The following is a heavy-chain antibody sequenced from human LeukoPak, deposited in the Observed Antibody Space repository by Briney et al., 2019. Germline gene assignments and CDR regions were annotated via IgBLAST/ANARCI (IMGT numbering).Heavy chain of an antibody. J-gene: IGHJ3*02. Sequence: GGSLRLSCAASGFTFSSYGMHWVRQAPGKGLEWVAVISYDGSNKYYADSVKGRFTISRDNSKNTLYLQMNSLRAEDTAVYYCAKGWLRFGDDPDAFDIWGQGTMVTVSS. D-gene: IGHD3-10*01. CDR2: ISYDGSNK. V-gene: IGHV3-30*18. CDR3: AKGWLRFGDDPDAFDI. CDR1: GFTFSSYG.